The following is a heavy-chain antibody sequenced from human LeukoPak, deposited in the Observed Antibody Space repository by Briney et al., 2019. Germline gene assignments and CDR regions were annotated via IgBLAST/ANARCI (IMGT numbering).Heavy chain of an antibody. V-gene: IGHV1-2*02. D-gene: IGHD3/OR15-3a*01. J-gene: IGHJ4*02. CDR3: ARTQDWSHFANFDY. Sequence: ASVKVSCKASGYTFTGYYMHWVRQAPGQGLEWMGWINPNSGGTDYAQKFQGRVTMTRDTSISTAYMELSRLRSDDTAVYYCARTQDWSHFANFDYWGQGTLVTVSS. CDR2: INPNSGGT. CDR1: GYTFTGYY.